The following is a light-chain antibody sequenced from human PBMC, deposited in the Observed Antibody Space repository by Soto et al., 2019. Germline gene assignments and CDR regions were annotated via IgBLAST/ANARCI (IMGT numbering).Light chain of an antibody. CDR3: MQGTHWPPT. V-gene: IGKV2-30*02. CDR1: QSLVHSDGNTY. J-gene: IGKJ1*01. Sequence: DVVMTQSPLSLPVTLGQPASISCRSSQSLVHSDGNTYLNWFHQRPGQSPRRLIYKVSNRDSGVPDRFSGSGSDTDFTLKISGVEAEDVGIYYCMQGTHWPPTFGQGTRVEL. CDR2: KVS.